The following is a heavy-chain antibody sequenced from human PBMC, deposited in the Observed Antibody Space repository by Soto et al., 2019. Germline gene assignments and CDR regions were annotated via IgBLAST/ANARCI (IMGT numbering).Heavy chain of an antibody. V-gene: IGHV1-3*01. CDR2: INAGNGNT. D-gene: IGHD3-22*01. CDR1: GYAFTGFN. Sequence: ASVKGSCTASGYAFTGFNIDWVRQAPGQRLEWMGWINAGNGNTKYSQKFQGRVTFTRDTSANTAYMELSSLISEDTAVYYCARPKDYDDCLDLWGQGTLVTVSS. J-gene: IGHJ4*02. CDR3: ARPKDYDDCLDL.